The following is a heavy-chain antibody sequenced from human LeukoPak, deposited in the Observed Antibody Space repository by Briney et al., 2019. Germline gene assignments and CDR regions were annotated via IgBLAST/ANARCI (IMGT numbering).Heavy chain of an antibody. V-gene: IGHV3-23*01. CDR1: GFTFSSYA. CDR3: AKDRSYYDRISNFDY. J-gene: IGHJ4*02. D-gene: IGHD3-22*01. CDR2: ISGNGGST. Sequence: GGSLRLSCAASGFTFSSYAMSWVRQAPGKGLEWVSGISGNGGSTYYADSVEGRCTISRDNSKNTLYLQINNLRAEDTAIYYCAKDRSYYDRISNFDYWGQGTLVTVSS.